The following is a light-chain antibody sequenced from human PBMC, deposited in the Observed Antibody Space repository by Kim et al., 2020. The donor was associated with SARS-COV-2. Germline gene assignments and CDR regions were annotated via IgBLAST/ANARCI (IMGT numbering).Light chain of an antibody. CDR1: GGIGTW. CDR2: LAS. Sequence: SVGEGVTTTGWASGGIGTWLAWYQQNPGRAPRLLIYLASTLENGVPSRFSGTGSGTEFSLSITSLQPDDFATYYCQHFSRFPYTFGQGTKLEIK. CDR3: QHFSRFPYT. V-gene: IGKV1-5*03. J-gene: IGKJ2*01.